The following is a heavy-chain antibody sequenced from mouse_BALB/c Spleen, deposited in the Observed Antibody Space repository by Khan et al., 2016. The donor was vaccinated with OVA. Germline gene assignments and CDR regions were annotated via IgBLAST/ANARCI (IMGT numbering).Heavy chain of an antibody. J-gene: IGHJ4*01. V-gene: IGHV2-6-5*01. CDR2: IWGGGST. Sequence: QVQLKESRPGLVAPSQNLSITCTVSGFSLSDYGVSWIRQPPGKGLEWLGVIWGGGSTYYNSVLKSRLSISKDNSKSQVFLKMSSLQSDDTAMFYCAKGVWSYYYTLDYWGQGISVTVSS. CDR1: GFSLSDYG. CDR3: AKGVWSYYYTLDY.